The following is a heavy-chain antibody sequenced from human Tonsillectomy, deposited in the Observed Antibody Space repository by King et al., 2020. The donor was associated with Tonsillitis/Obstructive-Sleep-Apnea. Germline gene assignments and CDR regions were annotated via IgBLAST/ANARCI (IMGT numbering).Heavy chain of an antibody. V-gene: IGHV3-7*03. J-gene: IGHJ6*02. CDR3: ARAGHTAMAQGETYFYYYGMDV. D-gene: IGHD5-18*01. CDR2: IKQDGSEK. Sequence: VQLVESGGGVVQPGGSLRLSCAASGFTFSSYCMSWVRQAPGKGLEWVANIKQDGSEKYYVDSVKGRFTISRDNAKNSLYLQMNSLRAEDTAVYYCARAGHTAMAQGETYFYYYGMDVWGQGTTVTVPS. CDR1: GFTFSSYC.